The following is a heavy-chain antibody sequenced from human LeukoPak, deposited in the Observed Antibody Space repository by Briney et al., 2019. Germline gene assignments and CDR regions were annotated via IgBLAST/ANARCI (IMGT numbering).Heavy chain of an antibody. J-gene: IGHJ4*02. CDR1: GYTFTGYY. Sequence: ASVKVSCTASGYTFTGYYMHWVRQAPGQGLEWMGWIIPKSGATNYSQRFRDRLTMTSDTSTAYMDLRSLTSDDTAVYYCARDLRSGGVTYGQDSWGQGTLVTVSS. CDR3: ARDLRSGGVTYGQDS. D-gene: IGHD5-18*01. CDR2: IIPKSGAT. V-gene: IGHV1-2*02.